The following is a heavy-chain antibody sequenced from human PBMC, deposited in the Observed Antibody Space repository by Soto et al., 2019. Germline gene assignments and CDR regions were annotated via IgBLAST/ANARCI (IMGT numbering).Heavy chain of an antibody. V-gene: IGHV3-21*01. CDR2: ISSSSSYI. CDR1: GFTFSSYS. Sequence: PGGSPRLSCAASGFTFSSYSMNWVRQAPGKGLEWVSSISSSSSYIYYADSVKGRFTISRDNAKNSLYLQMNSLRAEDTAVYYCASPGRGSYYPYYYYGMDVWGQGTTVTVSS. D-gene: IGHD1-26*01. J-gene: IGHJ6*02. CDR3: ASPGRGSYYPYYYYGMDV.